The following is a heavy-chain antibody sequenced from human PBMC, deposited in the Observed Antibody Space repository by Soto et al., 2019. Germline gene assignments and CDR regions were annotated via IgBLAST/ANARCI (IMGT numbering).Heavy chain of an antibody. CDR2: IYTSGST. Sequence: PSETLSLTCTVSGGSISSYYWSWIRQPAGKGLEWIGRIYTSGSTNYNPSLKSRVTMSVDTSKNQFSLKLSSVTAADTAVYYCARESYDFWRGAWFDPWGQGTLVTVSS. J-gene: IGHJ5*02. V-gene: IGHV4-4*07. CDR3: ARESYDFWRGAWFDP. D-gene: IGHD3-3*01. CDR1: GGSISSYY.